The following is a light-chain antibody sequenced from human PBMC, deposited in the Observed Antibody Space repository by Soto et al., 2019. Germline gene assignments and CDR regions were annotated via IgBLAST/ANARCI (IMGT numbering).Light chain of an antibody. J-gene: IGKJ5*01. V-gene: IGKV3-20*01. CDR1: QRVSSSY. Sequence: PGEGATLSCRAGQRVSSSYIAWYQQRPGQTPSLLIYGASTRATGIPDRFSGSGSGTHFTLTISRLEPGDFAVYYCQHFGGTTFTFGQGTRLEIK. CDR3: QHFGGTTFT. CDR2: GAS.